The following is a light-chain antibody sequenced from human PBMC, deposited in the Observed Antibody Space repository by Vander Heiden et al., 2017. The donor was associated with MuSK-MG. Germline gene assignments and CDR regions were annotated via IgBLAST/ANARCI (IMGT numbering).Light chain of an antibody. V-gene: IGKV3-15*01. J-gene: IGKJ3*01. Sequence: EIVMPQSPATLSVSPGERATLSCRASQSVSSNLAWYQQKPGQAPRLLIYGASTRATGIPARFSGSGSGTEFTLTISSLQSEDFAVYYCQQYNNWPPFTFGPGTKVDIK. CDR2: GAS. CDR3: QQYNNWPPFT. CDR1: QSVSSN.